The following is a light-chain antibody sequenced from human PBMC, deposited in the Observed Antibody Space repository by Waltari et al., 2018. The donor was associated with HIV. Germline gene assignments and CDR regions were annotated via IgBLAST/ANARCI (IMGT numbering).Light chain of an antibody. V-gene: IGKV1-NL1*01. J-gene: IGKJ2*01. CDR1: RGITTS. Sequence: DIQMTQSPSSLSASVEDRVTITCRASRGITTSLAWYQQKPGQAPKLLLYGTSYRADTGVPSRFSGSGSGTDYTLTISSLQPEDFATYDGQQYYTSPYTFGQGTKVDIK. CDR3: QQYYTSPYT. CDR2: GTSY.